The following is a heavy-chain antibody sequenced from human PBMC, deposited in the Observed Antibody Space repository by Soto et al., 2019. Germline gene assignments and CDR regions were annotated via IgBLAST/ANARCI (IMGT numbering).Heavy chain of an antibody. CDR3: ARAANYSDSSGYYYVMSY. Sequence: VGSLRLSCAASGFIFSSYAMHCVRQSPGKWLEWVAVISYDGSNKYYADSVKGRFTISRDNSKNTLYLQMNSLRAEDTAVYYCARAANYSDSSGYYYVMSYWGQGTLVTVSS. CDR2: ISYDGSNK. CDR1: GFIFSSYA. V-gene: IGHV3-30-3*01. D-gene: IGHD3-22*01. J-gene: IGHJ4*02.